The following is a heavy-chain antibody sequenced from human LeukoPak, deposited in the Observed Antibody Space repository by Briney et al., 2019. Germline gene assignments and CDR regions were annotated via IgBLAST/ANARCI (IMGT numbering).Heavy chain of an antibody. D-gene: IGHD3-22*01. V-gene: IGHV3-74*03. J-gene: IGHJ4*02. CDR2: INTDASST. CDR3: KRDAHYDSSGKDY. CDR1: GFTFSAYW. Sequence: GGSLRLSCAASGFTFSAYWMHWVRQTPGKGLVWVSHINTDASSTTYADSVKGRFTISRDNAKNTLYLQMNSLRSEHTDVYFCKRDAHYDSSGKDYWGQGTLVTVSS.